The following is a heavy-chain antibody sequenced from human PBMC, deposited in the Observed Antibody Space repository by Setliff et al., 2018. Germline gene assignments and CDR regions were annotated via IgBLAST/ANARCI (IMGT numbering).Heavy chain of an antibody. J-gene: IGHJ6*03. CDR1: SASRSINTYY. CDR2: IYYSGT. Sequence: PSETLSLTCTVSSASRSINTYYWSWIRQPPGKGLDWVGNIYYSGTNYNPSLKSRVTISVDTSNHQISLKLNSVPAADTAVYYCAGGTIVAPGGYFNYMDVWGKGATVTVS. D-gene: IGHD6-6*01. CDR3: AGGTIVAPGGYFNYMDV. V-gene: IGHV4-59*01.